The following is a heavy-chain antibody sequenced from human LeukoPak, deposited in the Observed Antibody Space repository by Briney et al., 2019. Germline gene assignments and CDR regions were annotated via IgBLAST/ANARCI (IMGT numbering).Heavy chain of an antibody. V-gene: IGHV3-30*01. D-gene: IGHD2-15*01. CDR2: ISYGGSHT. Sequence: GGSLRLSCAASGFTFRKHAMFWVRQAPGKGLEWVAVISYGGSHTFSADSVKGRFTISRDNSNNTLYLQMNSLRVEDTAVYFCAREGLAVDYWGQGTLVTVSS. CDR3: AREGLAVDY. J-gene: IGHJ4*02. CDR1: GFTFRKHA.